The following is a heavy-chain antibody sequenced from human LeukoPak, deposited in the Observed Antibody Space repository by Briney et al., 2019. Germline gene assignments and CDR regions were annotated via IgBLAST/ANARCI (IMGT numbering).Heavy chain of an antibody. CDR2: PNPNGGNI. CDR3: SKDRSYVAFQD. D-gene: IGHD1-26*01. J-gene: IGHJ4*02. Sequence: GGSLRLSCAGAGYMSGDHGMNWVRQAPGKGLEWVSGPNPNGGNIGYADSVKGRFTISRDNAKNSLYLQMNSLRAEDTALYYCSKDRSYVAFQDWGQGTLVTVSS. V-gene: IGHV3-20*04. CDR1: GYMSGDHG.